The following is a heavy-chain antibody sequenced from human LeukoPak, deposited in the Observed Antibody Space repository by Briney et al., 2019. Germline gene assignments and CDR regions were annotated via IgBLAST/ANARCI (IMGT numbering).Heavy chain of an antibody. CDR1: GGSISSYY. CDR2: IYTSGST. CDR3: ASQLDCSSTSCYDYYYYYMDV. J-gene: IGHJ6*03. V-gene: IGHV4-4*07. D-gene: IGHD2-2*01. Sequence: PSETLSLTCTVSGGSISSYYWSWIRQPAGKGLEWIGRIYTSGSTGSNPSLKSRVTISVDTSKNQFSLKLSSVTAADTAVYYCASQLDCSSTSCYDYYYYYMDVWGKGTTVTVSS.